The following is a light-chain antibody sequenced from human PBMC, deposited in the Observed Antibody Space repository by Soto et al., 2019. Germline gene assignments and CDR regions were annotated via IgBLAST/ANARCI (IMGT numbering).Light chain of an antibody. CDR2: GAS. V-gene: IGKV3-20*01. Sequence: EIVLTQSPGTLSLSPGERATLSCRASQSVSSSYLAWYQQKPGQAPRLLIYGASSRATGIPDRFSGSGSGTDFTLTISRLDPEDFAVYYRQQYGSPPRTFGQGTKVEIK. CDR3: QQYGSPPRT. CDR1: QSVSSSY. J-gene: IGKJ1*01.